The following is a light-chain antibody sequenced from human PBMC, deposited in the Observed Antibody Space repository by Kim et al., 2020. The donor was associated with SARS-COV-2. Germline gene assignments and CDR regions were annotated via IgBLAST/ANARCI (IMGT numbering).Light chain of an antibody. Sequence: SYELTQPPSVSVSPGQTVTITCSGDKLGDKYSSWYQQQPGQAPVLVIYQDTKRPSGIPERFAGSNSGNTATLTISGAQAMDEADYYCQAWDNTWVFCGGTQLTVL. CDR2: QDT. CDR1: KLGDKY. V-gene: IGLV3-1*01. J-gene: IGLJ3*02. CDR3: QAWDNTWV.